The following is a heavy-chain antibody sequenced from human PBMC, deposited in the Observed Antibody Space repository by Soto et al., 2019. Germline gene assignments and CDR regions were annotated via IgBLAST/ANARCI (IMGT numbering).Heavy chain of an antibody. CDR2: ICWDEDK. Sequence: QITLKESGPTLVKPTQTLTLTCTFSGFSLSTSGVGVGWIRQPPGKALEWLALICWDEDKRYSPSLKTRLTITTDTSKIQVVLTMTNMGPVDTATYYCAHRPSEQSGYSSSWYAPWGAFDIWGQGTMVTVSS. V-gene: IGHV2-5*02. CDR1: GFSLSTSGVG. CDR3: AHRPSEQSGYSSSWYAPWGAFDI. D-gene: IGHD6-13*01. J-gene: IGHJ3*02.